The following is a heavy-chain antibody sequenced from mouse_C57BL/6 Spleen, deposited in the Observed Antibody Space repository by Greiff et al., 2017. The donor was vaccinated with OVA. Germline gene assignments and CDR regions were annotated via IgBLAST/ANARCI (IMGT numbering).Heavy chain of an antibody. CDR1: GYSITSGYY. J-gene: IGHJ4*01. CDR3: AREEVDY. V-gene: IGHV3-6*01. Sequence: EVQLVESGPGLVKPSQSLSLTCSVTGYSITSGYYWNWIRQFPGNKLEWMGYISYDGSNNYNPSLKNRISITRDTSKNQFFLKLNSVTTEDTATYYCAREEVDYWGQGTSVTVSS. CDR2: ISYDGSN.